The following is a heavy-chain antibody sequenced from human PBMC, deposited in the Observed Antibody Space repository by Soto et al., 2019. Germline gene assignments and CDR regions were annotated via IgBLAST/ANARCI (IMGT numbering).Heavy chain of an antibody. CDR2: ISSSSSYI. Sequence: GGSLRLSCAASGFTFSSYTMNWVRQAPGKGLEWVSSISSSSSYIYYADSVKGRFTISRDNAKNSLFLQMNSLRAEDTAVYYCARDSGAAARGRTLYCWGPGTLVTVSS. J-gene: IGHJ4*02. D-gene: IGHD6-13*01. CDR1: GFTFSSYT. V-gene: IGHV3-21*01. CDR3: ARDSGAAARGRTLYC.